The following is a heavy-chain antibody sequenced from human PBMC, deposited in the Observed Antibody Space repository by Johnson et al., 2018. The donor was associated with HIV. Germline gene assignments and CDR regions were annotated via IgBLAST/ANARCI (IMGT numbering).Heavy chain of an antibody. CDR3: ANLGYSSSWDYDGFDI. CDR2: ISGSGGST. V-gene: IGHV3-23*04. J-gene: IGHJ3*02. CDR1: GFTFSSYA. D-gene: IGHD6-13*01. Sequence: VQLVESGGGLVQPGGSLRLSCAASGFTFSSYAMSWVRQAPGKGLEWVSGISGSGGSTYYADSVKGRFTISRDNSKNTLYLHMNSLRAEDTAVYYCANLGYSSSWDYDGFDIWGQGTMVTVSS.